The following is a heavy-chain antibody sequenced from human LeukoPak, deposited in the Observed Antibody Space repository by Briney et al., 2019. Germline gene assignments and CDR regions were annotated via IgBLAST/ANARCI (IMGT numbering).Heavy chain of an antibody. V-gene: IGHV4-61*02. CDR3: ARGSSGSYNY. Sequence: SETLSLTCTVSGGSISSGSYCWSWIRQPAGKGLEWIGRICASGSTNYNPSLKSRVTISVDTSKNQFSMKLSSVTAADTAVYYCARGSSGSYNYWGQGTLVTVSS. CDR2: ICASGST. CDR1: GGSISSGSYC. J-gene: IGHJ4*02. D-gene: IGHD1-26*01.